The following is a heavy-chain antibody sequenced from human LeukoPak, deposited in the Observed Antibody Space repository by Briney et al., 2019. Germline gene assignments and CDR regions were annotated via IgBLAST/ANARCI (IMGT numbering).Heavy chain of an antibody. CDR2: IYYSGST. V-gene: IGHV4-59*01. D-gene: IGHD5/OR15-5a*01. CDR1: GGSISSYY. Sequence: SETLSLTCTVSGGSISSYYWSWIRQPPGKGLEWIGYIYYSGSTNYNPSLKSRVTISVDTSKNQFSLKLSSVTAADTAVYYCARANPSTFVYYMDVWGKGTTVTISS. J-gene: IGHJ6*03. CDR3: ARANPSTFVYYMDV.